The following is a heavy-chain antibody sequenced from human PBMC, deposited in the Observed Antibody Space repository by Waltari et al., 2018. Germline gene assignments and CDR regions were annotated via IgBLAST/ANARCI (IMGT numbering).Heavy chain of an antibody. D-gene: IGHD1-1*01. Sequence: QLQLQESGPGLVKPSETLSLTCSVSGVSITSNRHYWVWIRQAPGQGLEWIGTMSYSGATYSSPSLNSRVTISRDTSKNQLSLKLASMTAADTAVYYCATYLGASLGTAAFDVWGQGTMVTVSS. J-gene: IGHJ3*01. CDR1: GVSITSNRHY. CDR3: ATYLGASLGTAAFDV. V-gene: IGHV4-39*01. CDR2: MSYSGAT.